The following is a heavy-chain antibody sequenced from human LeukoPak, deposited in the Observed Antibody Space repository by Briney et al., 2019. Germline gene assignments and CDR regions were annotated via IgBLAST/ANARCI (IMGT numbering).Heavy chain of an antibody. Sequence: GESLKFSCKGSGYIFTSYWIGWVRQMPGKGLEWMGIIYPGDSETTYSPSFQGQVTFSADKSISTAYLQWSSLKASDTAMYYCARRIAAAGAFDYWGQGTLVTVSS. D-gene: IGHD6-13*01. CDR2: IYPGDSET. CDR1: GYIFTSYW. CDR3: ARRIAAAGAFDY. J-gene: IGHJ4*02. V-gene: IGHV5-51*01.